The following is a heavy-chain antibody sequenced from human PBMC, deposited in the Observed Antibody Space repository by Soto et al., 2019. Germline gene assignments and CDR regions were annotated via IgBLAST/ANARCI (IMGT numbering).Heavy chain of an antibody. Sequence: QVNLLQSGAEVQKPGASVKVSCKTSGYTFNDFAITWMRQAPGLGLEWLGWIYSKAGKMNFAPKFQNRVIMTTDTSTSTAFMESTSLTFDDSAIYFCARDIAFDIDYWGQGNLVTVS. J-gene: IGHJ4*02. CDR3: ARDIAFDIDY. CDR1: GYTFNDFA. CDR2: IYSKAGKM. D-gene: IGHD2-15*01. V-gene: IGHV1-18*01.